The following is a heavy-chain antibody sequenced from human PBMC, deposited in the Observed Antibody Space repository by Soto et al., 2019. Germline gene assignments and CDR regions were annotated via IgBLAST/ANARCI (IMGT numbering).Heavy chain of an antibody. J-gene: IGHJ6*03. D-gene: IGHD6-6*01. Sequence: EVQLVESGGGLVQPGWSLRLSCAASGFTVSSNYMSWVRQAPGKGLEWVSVIYRGGSTYYADSVKGRFTISTHNSKNTRYLQMNSPRAEDTAVYYCARAYSSSSYYYYMDVWGKGPTVTVSS. V-gene: IGHV3-53*04. CDR3: ARAYSSSSYYYYMDV. CDR1: GFTVSSNY. CDR2: IYRGGST.